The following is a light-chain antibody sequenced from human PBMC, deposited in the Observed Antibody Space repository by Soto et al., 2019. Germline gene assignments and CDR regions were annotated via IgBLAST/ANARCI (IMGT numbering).Light chain of an antibody. CDR2: AAS. CDR3: QQSYSTPPS. V-gene: IGKV1-39*01. CDR1: QSISSY. Sequence: DIQMTQSPSSLSASVGDRVTITCRASQSISSYLNWYQQKPGKAPKLLIYAASSLQSGVPSRFTGGGSGTDFPLTIISLQPEDFSTYFCQQSYSTPPSFGQGTRVE. J-gene: IGKJ1*01.